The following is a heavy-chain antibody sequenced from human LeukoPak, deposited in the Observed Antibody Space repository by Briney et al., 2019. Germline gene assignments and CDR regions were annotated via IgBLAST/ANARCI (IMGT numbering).Heavy chain of an antibody. Sequence: SETLSLTCTVSGGSISSYYWSWIRQPAGKGLEWIGRIYTSGSTNYNPSLKSRVTMSVDTSKNQFSLKLSSVTAADTAVYYCARYNYDFWSGYSKWFDPWGQGTLVTVSS. CDR3: ARYNYDFWSGYSKWFDP. V-gene: IGHV4-4*07. D-gene: IGHD3-3*01. J-gene: IGHJ5*02. CDR1: GGSISSYY. CDR2: IYTSGST.